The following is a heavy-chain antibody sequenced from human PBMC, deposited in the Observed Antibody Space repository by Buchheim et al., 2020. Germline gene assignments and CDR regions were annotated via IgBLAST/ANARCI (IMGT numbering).Heavy chain of an antibody. CDR2: IYPTGGST. Sequence: QVQLVQSGAEVQKPGASVKVSCKTSGYTFTNYNIHWARQAPGQGLEWMGIIYPTGGSTSYTPKFQGRVTMTRDTSTSTVYMELSSLRSDDTAVYYCARDGSSSSFGYWGQGTL. CDR1: GYTFTNYN. D-gene: IGHD6-6*01. J-gene: IGHJ4*02. V-gene: IGHV1-46*01. CDR3: ARDGSSSSFGY.